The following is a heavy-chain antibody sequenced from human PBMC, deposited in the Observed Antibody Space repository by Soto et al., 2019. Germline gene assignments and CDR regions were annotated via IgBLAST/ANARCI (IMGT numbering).Heavy chain of an antibody. D-gene: IGHD2-15*01. CDR3: ARWGYCSGGSCYPNWFAP. J-gene: IGHJ5*02. V-gene: IGHV1-69*01. CDR2: IIPIFGTA. CDR1: GGTFSSYA. Sequence: QVQLVQSGAEVKKPGSSVKVSCKASGGTFSSYAISWVRQAPGQGLEWMGGIIPIFGTANYAQKFQGRVTSTAYESTSIAYIELSRRRYEDKGVYYCARWGYCSGGSCYPNWFAPWGQGTLVTVS.